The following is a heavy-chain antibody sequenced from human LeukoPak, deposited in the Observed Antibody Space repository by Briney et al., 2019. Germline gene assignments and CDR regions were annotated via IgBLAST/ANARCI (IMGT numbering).Heavy chain of an antibody. J-gene: IGHJ3*02. V-gene: IGHV4-61*02. CDR3: ARESRSTSSGSYQNGWKFDI. CDR1: GGSISSGSYY. CDR2: IYTSGST. D-gene: IGHD1-26*01. Sequence: PSETLSLTCTVSGGSISSGSYYWSWIRQPAGKGLEWIGRIYTSGSTNYNPSLKSRVTISVDTSKNQFSLKLSSVTAADTAVYYCARESRSTSSGSYQNGWKFDIWGQGTMVTVSS.